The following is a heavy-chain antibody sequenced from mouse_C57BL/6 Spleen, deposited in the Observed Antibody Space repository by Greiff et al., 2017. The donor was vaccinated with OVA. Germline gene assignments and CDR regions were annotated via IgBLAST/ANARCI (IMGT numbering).Heavy chain of an antibody. CDR1: GYSFTGYY. V-gene: IGHV1-42*01. CDR2: INPSNGGT. CDR3: ARRGLHYCYAMDY. D-gene: IGHD2-4*01. J-gene: IGHJ4*01. Sequence: EVKLVESGPELVKPGASVKISCKASGYSFTGYYMNWVKPSPETSLEWIGEINPSNGGTTYHQKVKATATLTVDKASSTAYMPLKSLTSEDSAVYYCARRGLHYCYAMDYWGQGTSVTVAS.